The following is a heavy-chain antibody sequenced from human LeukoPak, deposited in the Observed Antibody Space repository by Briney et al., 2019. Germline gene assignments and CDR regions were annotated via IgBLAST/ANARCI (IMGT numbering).Heavy chain of an antibody. Sequence: SVKVSCKASGGTFSSYAISWVRQAPGQGLEWMGRIIPIFGTANYAQKFQGRVTITTDESTSTAYMELSTLRSEDTAVYYCARESNYYYYYMDVWGKGTTVTVSS. J-gene: IGHJ6*03. CDR3: ARESNYYYYYMDV. V-gene: IGHV1-69*05. CDR1: GGTFSSYA. CDR2: IIPIFGTA.